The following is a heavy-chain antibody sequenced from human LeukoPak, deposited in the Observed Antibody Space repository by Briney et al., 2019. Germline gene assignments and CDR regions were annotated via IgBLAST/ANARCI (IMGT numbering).Heavy chain of an antibody. J-gene: IGHJ4*02. CDR3: ARVRFDDFWSGFKYFDY. CDR2: ISAYNGNT. V-gene: IGHV1-18*01. Sequence: ASVKVSCKASGYTFTSHDINWVRQAPGQGLEWMGWISAYNGNTNYAQKLQGRVTMTTDTSTSTAYMELRSLRSDDTAVYYCARVRFDDFWSGFKYFDYWGQGTLVTVSS. D-gene: IGHD3-3*01. CDR1: GYTFTSHD.